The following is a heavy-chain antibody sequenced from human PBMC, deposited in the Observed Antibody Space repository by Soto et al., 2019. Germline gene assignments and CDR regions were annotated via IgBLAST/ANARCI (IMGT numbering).Heavy chain of an antibody. D-gene: IGHD6-19*01. CDR2: ISSSSYYI. CDR3: ARDRGAVAVPGWFDP. V-gene: IGHV3-21*01. CDR1: GFTFSSYS. Sequence: EVQLEESGGGLVQPGGSLRLSCGVSGFTFSSYSMNWVRQAPGKGLEWVSFISSSSYYIYYTDSVKGRFTISRDNAKNSLYLQMNSLRAEDTAIYFCARDRGAVAVPGWFDPWGQGTLVTVSS. J-gene: IGHJ5*02.